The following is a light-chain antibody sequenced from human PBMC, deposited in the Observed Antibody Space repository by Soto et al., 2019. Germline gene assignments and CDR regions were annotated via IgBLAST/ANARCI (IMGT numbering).Light chain of an antibody. CDR3: QSYDSLSGWV. CDR1: SSNIGTGYD. CDR2: GDN. J-gene: IGLJ3*02. V-gene: IGLV1-40*01. Sequence: QLVLTQPPSVSGAPGQRVTISCTGSSSNIGTGYDVHWYQHLPGTAPKLLIYGDNNRPSGVPDRFSGSRSGTSASLAITGLQAEDEADYYCQSYDSLSGWVFGGGTKVTVL.